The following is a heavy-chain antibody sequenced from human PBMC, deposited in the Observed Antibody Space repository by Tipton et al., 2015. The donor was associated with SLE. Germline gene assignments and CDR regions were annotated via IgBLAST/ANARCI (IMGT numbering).Heavy chain of an antibody. D-gene: IGHD6-13*01. J-gene: IGHJ4*02. Sequence: TLSLTCTVSGGSISSYYWSLIRQPPGKGLEWIGHMYYSGNTNYNPSLKSRVTISVDTSKNQFSLKLSSVTAADTAVYYCARGDSSNWWGRYWGQGTLVTVSS. CDR3: ARGDSSNWWGRY. V-gene: IGHV4-59*01. CDR1: GGSISSYY. CDR2: MYYSGNT.